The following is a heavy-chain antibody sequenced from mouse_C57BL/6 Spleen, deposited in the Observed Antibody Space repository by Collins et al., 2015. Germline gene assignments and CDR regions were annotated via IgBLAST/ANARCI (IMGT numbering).Heavy chain of an antibody. CDR2: ISYDDGN. V-gene: IGHV3-6*02. D-gene: IGHD2-4*01. CDR1: LLHHQCLL. CDR3: ARGMITTAMDY. Sequence: DVQLQESGPGLVNLLSLCLSPALSLLLHHQCLLLELDPAVSRNKLEWMGYISYDDGNNCNPSLKNRISITRDTSKNQFFLKLNSVTTADTATYYCARGMITTAMDYWGQGTSVTVSS. J-gene: IGHJ4*01.